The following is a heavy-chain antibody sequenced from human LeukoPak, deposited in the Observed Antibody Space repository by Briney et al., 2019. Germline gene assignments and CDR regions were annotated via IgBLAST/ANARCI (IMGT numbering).Heavy chain of an antibody. CDR3: AREASGRSTTCYFDY. V-gene: IGHV3-11*01. J-gene: IGHJ4*02. Sequence: GGSLRLSCAASGFNFSDFYMSWIRQAPREGLEWVSSTSLSGRTITYAASAKGRAPVSRANAKTSPLLPMAMRRPHDPACNYWAREASGRSTTCYFDYWGQGTLVTVSS. CDR1: GFNFSDFY. CDR2: TSLSGRTI. D-gene: IGHD2-2*01.